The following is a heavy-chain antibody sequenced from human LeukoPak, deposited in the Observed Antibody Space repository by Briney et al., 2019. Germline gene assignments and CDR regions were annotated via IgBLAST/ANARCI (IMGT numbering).Heavy chain of an antibody. V-gene: IGHV4-38-2*02. CDR3: ARDPRWLTPDCTSTSCYENYFDP. D-gene: IGHD2-2*01. CDR2: MHPSGSA. CDR1: GYCISRGYQ. Sequence: SETLSFTCAVSGYCISRGYQWAWVRQAPGMPQACIGSMHPSGSAHYHPSPKSRTTITVETSKNQFSLKMYSVTAADTAVYYCARDPRWLTPDCTSTSCYENYFDPWGQGTLVTVSS. J-gene: IGHJ5*02.